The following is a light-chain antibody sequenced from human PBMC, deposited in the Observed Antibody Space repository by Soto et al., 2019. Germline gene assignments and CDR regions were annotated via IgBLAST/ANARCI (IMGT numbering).Light chain of an antibody. CDR2: GAS. CDR1: QSVSTN. Sequence: EIVMTQSPATLSVSPGERATLSCRASQSVSTNLAWYQQKPGQAPRLLICGASTRATGIPARFSGSGSGTEFTLTISSLQSEDFAVYYCQQYNKWPPRYTFGQGTKLEIK. J-gene: IGKJ2*01. CDR3: QQYNKWPPRYT. V-gene: IGKV3-15*01.